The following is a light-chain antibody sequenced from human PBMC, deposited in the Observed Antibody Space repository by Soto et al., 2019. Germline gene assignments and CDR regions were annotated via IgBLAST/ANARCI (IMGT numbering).Light chain of an antibody. CDR2: DAS. Sequence: DIQRTQSPSTVSASVGDRVTITCRASQSISSWVAWYQQKPGKASKLLIYDASSLESGVPSRVSGRGCGKELTLTIKSMQPDDFATYYCQQYNSYSPWTFGQGTKGDIK. V-gene: IGKV1-5*01. CDR1: QSISSW. CDR3: QQYNSYSPWT. J-gene: IGKJ1*01.